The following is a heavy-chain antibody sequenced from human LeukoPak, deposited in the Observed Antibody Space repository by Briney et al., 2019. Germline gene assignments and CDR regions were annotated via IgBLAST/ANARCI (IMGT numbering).Heavy chain of an antibody. J-gene: IGHJ4*02. CDR2: ISGSGGST. V-gene: IGHV3-23*01. D-gene: IGHD2-2*02. Sequence: GGSLRLSCAASGFTFSSYAMSWVRQAPGKGLEWVSAISGSGGSTYYADPVKGRFTISRDNSKNTLYLQMNGLRAEDTAVYYCAKTSDIVVVPAAINLDYWGQGTLVTVSS. CDR1: GFTFSSYA. CDR3: AKTSDIVVVPAAINLDY.